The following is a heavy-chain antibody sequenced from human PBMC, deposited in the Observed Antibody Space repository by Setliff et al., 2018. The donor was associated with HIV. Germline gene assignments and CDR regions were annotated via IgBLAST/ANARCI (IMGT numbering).Heavy chain of an antibody. CDR2: IYTSGST. J-gene: IGHJ6*03. D-gene: IGHD6-25*01. V-gene: IGHV4-61*09. Sequence: PSETLSLTCTVSGGSISSGSYYWSWIRQPAGKGLEWIGYIYTSGSTNYNPSLKSRVTISVDTSKNQFSLKLSSVTAADTAVYYCARDRGIAALSYYYYYMDVWGKGTTVTVSS. CDR1: GGSISSGSYY. CDR3: ARDRGIAALSYYYYYMDV.